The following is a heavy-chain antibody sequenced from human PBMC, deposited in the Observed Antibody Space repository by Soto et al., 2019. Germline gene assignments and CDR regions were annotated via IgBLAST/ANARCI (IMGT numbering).Heavy chain of an antibody. CDR2: VRGNSYGA. CDR1: GFMFENYA. Sequence: GGSLRLSCAASGFMFENYAMIWVRQAPGKGLEGGATVRGNSYGAYYADSVRGRFIISRDNSKNTMSLQLHSLRDDDTAIYYCAKGKSENGVDWLDPWGPGTLVTVSS. D-gene: IGHD2-8*01. CDR3: AKGKSENGVDWLDP. V-gene: IGHV3-23*01. J-gene: IGHJ5*02.